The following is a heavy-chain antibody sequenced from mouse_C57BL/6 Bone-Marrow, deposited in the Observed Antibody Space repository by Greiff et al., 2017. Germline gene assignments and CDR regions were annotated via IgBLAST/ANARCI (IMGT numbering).Heavy chain of an antibody. D-gene: IGHD2-4*01. J-gene: IGHJ1*03. Sequence: QVQLQQPGAELVMPGASVKLSCKASGYTFTSYWMHWVKQRPGQGLEWIGEIDLSDSYTNYNQKFKGKSTLTVDKSSSTAYMQLSSLTSEDSAVYYCAREGLRRDWYFDVWGTGTTVTVSS. CDR3: AREGLRRDWYFDV. CDR2: IDLSDSYT. V-gene: IGHV1-69*01. CDR1: GYTFTSYW.